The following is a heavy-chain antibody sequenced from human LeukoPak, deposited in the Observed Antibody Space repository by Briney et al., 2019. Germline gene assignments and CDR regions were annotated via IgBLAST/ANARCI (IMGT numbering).Heavy chain of an antibody. D-gene: IGHD6-19*01. CDR3: ARAILIAVAALERRVAFDI. Sequence: SVKVSCKASGGTFSSYAISWVRQAPGQGLEWMGGIIPIFGTANYAQKFQGRVTITTDESTSTAYMELSSLRSEDTAVYYCARAILIAVAALERRVAFDIWAKGQWSPSLQ. V-gene: IGHV1-69*05. J-gene: IGHJ3*02. CDR1: GGTFSSYA. CDR2: IIPIFGTA.